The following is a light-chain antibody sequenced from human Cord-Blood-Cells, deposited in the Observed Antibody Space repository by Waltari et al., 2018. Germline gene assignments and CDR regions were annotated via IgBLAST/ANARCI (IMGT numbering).Light chain of an antibody. Sequence: EIVLTQSPATLSLSPGGRATLFCRASQSASSYLAWYQQKPGQAPRLLIDDASRKTACIPARFSGSGDETDFTLTISSLRPEDCAVYYCQQRSNLRTFGGGTKVEIK. J-gene: IGKJ4*02. CDR1: QSASSY. CDR2: DAS. V-gene: IGKV3-11*01. CDR3: QQRSNLRT.